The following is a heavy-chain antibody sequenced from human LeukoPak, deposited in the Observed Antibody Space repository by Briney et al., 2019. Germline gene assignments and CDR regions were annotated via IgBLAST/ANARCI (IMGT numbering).Heavy chain of an antibody. CDR1: GGSISSGNYY. Sequence: PSETLSLNCTVSGGSISSGNYYWSWIRQPAGKGLEWIVRIYSSGSSNYNPSLESRVIISVDTSKNQFSLKVTSVTAADTAVYYCARDSNGYSYGYYDYYYYMDVWGKGTTVTVSS. J-gene: IGHJ6*03. V-gene: IGHV4-61*02. D-gene: IGHD5-18*01. CDR2: IYSSGSS. CDR3: ARDSNGYSYGYYDYYYYMDV.